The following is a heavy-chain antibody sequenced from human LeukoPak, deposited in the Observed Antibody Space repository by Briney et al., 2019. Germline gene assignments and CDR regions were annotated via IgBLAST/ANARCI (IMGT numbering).Heavy chain of an antibody. CDR2: INSDGSST. Sequence: PGGSLRLSCAASGFAFSSYWMHWVRQAPGKGLVWVSRINSDGSSTSYADSVKGRFTISRDNAKNTLYLQMNSLRAEDTAVYYCARDGQQWLTDYWGQGTLVTVSS. CDR1: GFAFSSYW. CDR3: ARDGQQWLTDY. J-gene: IGHJ4*02. V-gene: IGHV3-74*01. D-gene: IGHD6-19*01.